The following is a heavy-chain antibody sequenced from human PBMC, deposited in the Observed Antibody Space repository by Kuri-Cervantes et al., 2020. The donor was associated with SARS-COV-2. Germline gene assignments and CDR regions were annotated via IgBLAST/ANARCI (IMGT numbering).Heavy chain of an antibody. CDR2: IRYDGSNK. CDR1: GFTFSSYC. CDR3: AKDIPGIAVAGIDY. V-gene: IGHV3-30*02. Sequence: GESLKISCAASGFTFSSYCMHWVRQAPGKGLEWVAFIRYDGSNKYYADSVKGRFTISRDNSKNTLYLQMNSLRAEDTAVYYCAKDIPGIAVAGIDYWGQGTLVTVSS. D-gene: IGHD6-19*01. J-gene: IGHJ4*02.